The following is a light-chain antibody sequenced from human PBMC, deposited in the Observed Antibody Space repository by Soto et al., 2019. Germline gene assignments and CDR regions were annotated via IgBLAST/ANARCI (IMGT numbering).Light chain of an antibody. J-gene: IGKJ1*01. V-gene: IGKV3-20*01. CDR1: QSVSSSY. CDR2: GAS. Sequence: EIVLTQSSGTLSLSPGERATLSCRASQSVSSSYLAWYQQKPGQAPRLLIYGASSRATGIPDRFSGSGSGTDFTLTISRLEPEDFAVYYCQQYGSSPGTFGQETKVEIK. CDR3: QQYGSSPGT.